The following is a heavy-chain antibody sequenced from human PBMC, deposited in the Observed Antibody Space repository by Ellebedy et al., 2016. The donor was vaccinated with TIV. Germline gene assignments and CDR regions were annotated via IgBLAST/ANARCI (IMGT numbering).Heavy chain of an antibody. CDR1: GYTFTNYD. CDR3: ATQAVAGNFPFAY. Sequence: AASVKVSCKASGYTFTNYDINWARQATGQGLEWMGWMNPNSGNTGYEQKFHGRVTMTRNTSISTAYMELSSLRSEDTAVYYCATQAVAGNFPFAYWGQGVLVTVSS. D-gene: IGHD6-19*01. CDR2: MNPNSGNT. J-gene: IGHJ4*02. V-gene: IGHV1-8*01.